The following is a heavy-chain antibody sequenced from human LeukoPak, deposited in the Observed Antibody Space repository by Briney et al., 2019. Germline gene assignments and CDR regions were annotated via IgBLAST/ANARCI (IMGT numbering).Heavy chain of an antibody. J-gene: IGHJ4*02. CDR2: IIPIFGTA. CDR3: ARGPAARPNLDY. CDR1: GGTFSSYA. Sequence: ASVKVSCKASGGTFSSYAISWVRQAPGRGLEWMGRIIPIFGTANYAQKFQGRVTITTDESTSTAYMELSSLRSEDTAVYYCARGPAARPNLDYWGQGTLVTVSS. V-gene: IGHV1-69*05. D-gene: IGHD6-6*01.